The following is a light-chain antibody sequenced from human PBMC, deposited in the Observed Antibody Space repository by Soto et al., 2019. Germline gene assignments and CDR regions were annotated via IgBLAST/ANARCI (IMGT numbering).Light chain of an antibody. J-gene: IGKJ2*01. Sequence: DIQMTQSPSSLSASVGDRVTITCRASQSISSYLNWYQQKPGKAPKLLIYAASSLQSGVPSRFSGSRSGTDFTLTISSLQPEDFATYYCQQSDSTPYTFGQGKKREIK. CDR3: QQSDSTPYT. CDR2: AAS. CDR1: QSISSY. V-gene: IGKV1-39*01.